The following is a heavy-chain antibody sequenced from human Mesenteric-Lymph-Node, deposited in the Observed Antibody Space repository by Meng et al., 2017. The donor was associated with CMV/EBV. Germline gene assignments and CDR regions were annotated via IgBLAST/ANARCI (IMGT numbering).Heavy chain of an antibody. D-gene: IGHD3-22*01. CDR1: GFTFDSYA. CDR2: ISGSGVST. V-gene: IGHV3-23*01. J-gene: IGHJ4*02. CDR3: AKGTDGSGYYSTEFDY. Sequence: GFTFDSYAMSWVRQVPGKGLEWVSAISGSGVSTYYADFVKGRLTISRDNSKNTLSLQMNSLRADDTAVYYCAKGTDGSGYYSTEFDYWGQGTRVTVSS.